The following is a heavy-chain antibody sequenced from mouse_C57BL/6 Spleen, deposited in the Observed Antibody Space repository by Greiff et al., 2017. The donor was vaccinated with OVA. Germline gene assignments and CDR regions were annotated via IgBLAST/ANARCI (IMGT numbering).Heavy chain of an antibody. CDR2: IWSGGST. CDR1: GFSLTSYG. J-gene: IGHJ2*01. CDR3: ARNRDPYYPNCFDY. D-gene: IGHD2-10*01. Sequence: QVQLQQSGPGLVQPSQSLSITCTVSGFSLTSYGVHWVRQSPGKGLEWMGVIWSGGSTDYNAAFISRLSISKYNSKSQVFFKMNSLQADDTAIYYCARNRDPYYPNCFDYWGQGTTLTVSA. V-gene: IGHV2-2*01.